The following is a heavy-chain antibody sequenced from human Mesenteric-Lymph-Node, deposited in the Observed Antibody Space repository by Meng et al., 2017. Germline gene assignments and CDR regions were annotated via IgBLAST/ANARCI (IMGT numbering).Heavy chain of an antibody. J-gene: IGHJ4*02. D-gene: IGHD6-13*01. CDR1: GYSISSGYY. CDR3: ARDEGSSWYDY. CDR2: IYHGGSP. V-gene: IGHV4-38-2*02. Sequence: SETLSLTCTVSGYSISSGYYWGWIRQPPGKGLEWIGNIYHGGSPYYNPALKSRVTISLDTSKNQFSLKLSSVTAADTAVYYCARDEGSSWYDYWGQGTLVTVSS.